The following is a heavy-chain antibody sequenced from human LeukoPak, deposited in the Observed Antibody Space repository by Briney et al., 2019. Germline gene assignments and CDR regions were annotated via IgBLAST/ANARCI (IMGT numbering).Heavy chain of an antibody. CDR2: IIPILGIA. CDR3: ARDGYSTIYSWFDP. CDR1: GGTFSSYA. V-gene: IGHV1-69*04. Sequence: SVKVSCKASGGTFSSYAISWVRQAPGQGLEWMGRIIPILGIANYAQKFQGRVTITADKSTSTAYMELSSLRSEDTAVYYCARDGYSTIYSWFDPWGQGTLVTVSS. D-gene: IGHD6-13*01. J-gene: IGHJ5*02.